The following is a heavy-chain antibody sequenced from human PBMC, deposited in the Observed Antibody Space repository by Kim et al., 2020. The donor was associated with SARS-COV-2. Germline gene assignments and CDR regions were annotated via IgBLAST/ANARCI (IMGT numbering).Heavy chain of an antibody. CDR2: IYYSGST. CDR1: GGSISSSSYY. Sequence: SETLSLTCTVSGGSISSSSYYWGWIRQPPGKGLEWIGSIYYSGSTYYNPSLKSRVTISVDTSKNQFSLKLSSVTAADTAVYYCARSLYMTTVSNFDYWGQGTLVTVSS. CDR3: ARSLYMTTVSNFDY. J-gene: IGHJ4*02. V-gene: IGHV4-39*01. D-gene: IGHD4-17*01.